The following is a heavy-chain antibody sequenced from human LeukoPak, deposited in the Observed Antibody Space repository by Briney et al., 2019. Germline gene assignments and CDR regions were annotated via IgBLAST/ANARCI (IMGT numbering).Heavy chain of an antibody. CDR3: ARERAGFYAEY. V-gene: IGHV3-9*01. D-gene: IGHD3-9*01. Sequence: PGGSLRLSCAASGFTFDDYAMHWVRQAPGKGLEWVSGISWNSGSIGYADSVKGRFTISRDSPKNTLYLQMNTLRPEDTAVYYCARERAGFYAEYWGQGTLVTVSS. J-gene: IGHJ4*02. CDR1: GFTFDDYA. CDR2: ISWNSGSI.